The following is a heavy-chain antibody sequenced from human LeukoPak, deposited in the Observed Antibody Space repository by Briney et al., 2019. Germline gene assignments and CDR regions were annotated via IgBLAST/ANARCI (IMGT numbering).Heavy chain of an antibody. D-gene: IGHD3-9*01. Sequence: GGSLRLSCATSGFTFSTYCMSWVRQAPGKGLEWVANIKQDGSETYYADSVKGRFTIFRDNAKHSLYLQMDSLRVGDTDVYYCTNGDGLDYWGQGTLVIVFS. CDR2: IKQDGSET. J-gene: IGHJ4*02. V-gene: IGHV3-7*01. CDR3: TNGDGLDY. CDR1: GFTFSTYC.